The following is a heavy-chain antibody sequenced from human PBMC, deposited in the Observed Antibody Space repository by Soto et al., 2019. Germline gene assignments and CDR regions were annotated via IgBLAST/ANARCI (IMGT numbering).Heavy chain of an antibody. CDR1: GGTFSSCG. CDR2: IIPIFGTA. D-gene: IGHD6-13*01. Sequence: ASVKVSCKASGGTFSSCGISWVRQAPGQGLECIGGIIPIFGTANYAQKFQGRVTITADESTSTAYMELSSLRSEDTAVYYCARGRYSATGPDCYYGMDVWGQGTRDTVSS. J-gene: IGHJ6*02. V-gene: IGHV1-69*13. CDR3: ARGRYSATGPDCYYGMDV.